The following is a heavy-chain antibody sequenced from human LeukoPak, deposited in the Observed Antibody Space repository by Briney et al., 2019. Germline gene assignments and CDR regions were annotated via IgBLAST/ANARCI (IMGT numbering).Heavy chain of an antibody. D-gene: IGHD2-15*01. CDR2: IYASGNT. CDR3: AREDPLVAARGLDY. V-gene: IGHV4-4*07. CDR1: GGSISSYF. Sequence: SETLSLTCTVSGGSISSYFWSWIRQPAGKGLEWIGRIYASGNTNYNPSLKSRLTMSIDTSKNQFSLRLSSVTAADTAVYYCAREDPLVAARGLDYWGQGTLVTVSS. J-gene: IGHJ4*02.